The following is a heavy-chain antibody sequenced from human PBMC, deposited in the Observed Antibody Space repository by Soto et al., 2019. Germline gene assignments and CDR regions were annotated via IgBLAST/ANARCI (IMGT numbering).Heavy chain of an antibody. V-gene: IGHV3-23*01. CDR1: GFTFNKCA. CDR3: ATVVHGSNGGYHFDS. Sequence: EVQLLESGGGLVQPGGSLRLSCEASGFTFNKCAMRWVRQAPGKGLEWVSSISVSGGTYYTDSVKGRFTISRDNSKNTLYLQMNRLRAEDTAIYYCATVVHGSNGGYHFDSWGQGTLVTVSS. D-gene: IGHD3-16*01. J-gene: IGHJ4*02. CDR2: ISVSGGT.